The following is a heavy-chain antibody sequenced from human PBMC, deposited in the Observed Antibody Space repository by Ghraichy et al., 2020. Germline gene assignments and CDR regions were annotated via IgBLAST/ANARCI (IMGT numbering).Heavy chain of an antibody. CDR2: INHSGST. J-gene: IGHJ4*02. CDR1: GGSFSGYY. CDR3: ARGRQGQWPLFGY. V-gene: IGHV4-34*01. D-gene: IGHD6-19*01. Sequence: SETLSLTCAVYGGSFSGYYWSWIRQPPGKGLVRIGEINHSGSTNYNPSLKSRVTISVDTSKNQFSLKLSSVTAADTAVYYCARGRQGQWPLFGYWGQGTLVTVSP.